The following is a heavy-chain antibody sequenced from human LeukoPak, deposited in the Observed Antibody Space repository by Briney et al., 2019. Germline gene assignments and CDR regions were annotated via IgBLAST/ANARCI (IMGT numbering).Heavy chain of an antibody. CDR2: IYYSGST. Sequence: SQTLSLTCTVSGGSISSGGYYWSWIRQHPGKGLEWIGYIYYSGSTYYNPSLKSRVTISVDTSKNQFSLELSSVTAADTAVYYCARETPMEEWFDPWGQGTLVTVSS. J-gene: IGHJ5*02. V-gene: IGHV4-31*03. CDR1: GGSISSGGYY. CDR3: ARETPMEEWFDP. D-gene: IGHD3-10*01.